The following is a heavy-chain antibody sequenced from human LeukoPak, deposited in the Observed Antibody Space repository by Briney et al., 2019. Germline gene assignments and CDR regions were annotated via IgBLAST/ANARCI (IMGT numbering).Heavy chain of an antibody. CDR1: GFTFSSYW. Sequence: GGSLRLSCAASGFTFSSYWMTWVRQAPGKGLDWVANINQDGSEKYYVDPVKGRFTISRDNAKNSLYLQMNSLRAEDTAVYYCAKDGLPAAGDYWGQGTLVTVSS. V-gene: IGHV3-7*01. CDR3: AKDGLPAAGDY. CDR2: INQDGSEK. D-gene: IGHD6-13*01. J-gene: IGHJ4*02.